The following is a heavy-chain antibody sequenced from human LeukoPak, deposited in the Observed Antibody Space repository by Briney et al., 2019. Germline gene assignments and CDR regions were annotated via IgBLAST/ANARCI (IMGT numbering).Heavy chain of an antibody. V-gene: IGHV3-30*02. CDR2: IRYDGSDE. CDR1: GFTFTTYS. J-gene: IGHJ4*02. D-gene: IGHD1-20*01. CDR3: ARDHGIAGTTPLFDS. Sequence: GGSLRLSCAASGFTFTTYSMHWVRQAPGKGLEWVAFIRYDGSDEYYADSVKGRFTISRDNAKNSLYLQMNSLRAEDTAVYYCARDHGIAGTTPLFDSWGQGTLVTVSS.